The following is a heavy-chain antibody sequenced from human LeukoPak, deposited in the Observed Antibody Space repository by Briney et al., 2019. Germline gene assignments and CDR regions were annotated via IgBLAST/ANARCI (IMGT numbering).Heavy chain of an antibody. J-gene: IGHJ4*02. D-gene: IGHD6-13*01. CDR1: GYTFTSYG. V-gene: IGHV1-18*01. CDR2: ISAYNGNT. CDR3: ARVGSIAAAVYYFDY. Sequence: GASVKVSCKASGYTFTSYGISWVRQAPGQGLEWMGWISAYNGNTNYAQKLQGRVTMTTDTSTSTAYMELRSLRSDDTAVCYCARVGSIAAAVYYFDYWGQGTLVTVSS.